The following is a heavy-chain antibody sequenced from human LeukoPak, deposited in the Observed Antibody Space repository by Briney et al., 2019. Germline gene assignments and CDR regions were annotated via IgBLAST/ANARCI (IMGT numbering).Heavy chain of an antibody. D-gene: IGHD5-12*01. V-gene: IGHV4-61*02. Sequence: SETLSLTCTVSGDSIRTSSAYWSWVRQPAGKELEWIGRIYGRGGTNYNPSLKSRVTISVDKSKNQFSLKLSSVTAADTAVYYCARDAYGYTDTWGQGTLVTVSS. CDR2: IYGRGGT. J-gene: IGHJ5*02. CDR1: GDSIRTSSAY. CDR3: ARDAYGYTDT.